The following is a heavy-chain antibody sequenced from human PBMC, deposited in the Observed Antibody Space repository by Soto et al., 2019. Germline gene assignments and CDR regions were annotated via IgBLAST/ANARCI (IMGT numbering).Heavy chain of an antibody. CDR2: TYYRSRWYN. CDR3: AGPPSLQWYYMDV. V-gene: IGHV6-1*01. CDR1: GDSVSSNSAA. J-gene: IGHJ6*03. Sequence: PSQTLSLTCAISGDSVSSNSAAWNWIRQSRSRGLEWLGRTYYRSRWYNDYAVSVKSRITVHPATSKNQFSLHLNSVTPEDTAVYYCAGPPSLQWYYMDVWDKGTPVTVSS. D-gene: IGHD6-19*01.